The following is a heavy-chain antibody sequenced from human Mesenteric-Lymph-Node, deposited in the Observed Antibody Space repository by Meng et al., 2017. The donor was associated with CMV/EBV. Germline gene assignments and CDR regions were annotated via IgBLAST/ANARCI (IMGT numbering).Heavy chain of an antibody. D-gene: IGHD6-13*01. Sequence: QVQMVQSGAEVKKPGSSVQVSSKASGGTFSSYTISWVRQAPGQGLEWMGRIIPILCIANYAQKFQGRVTITADKSTSTAYMELNSLRPECTAVYDCAGGIAAPCSRWFDSWGREAWSPSPQ. CDR3: AGGIAAPCSRWFDS. CDR2: IIPILCIA. V-gene: IGHV1-69*02. CDR1: GGTFSSYT. J-gene: IGHJ5*01.